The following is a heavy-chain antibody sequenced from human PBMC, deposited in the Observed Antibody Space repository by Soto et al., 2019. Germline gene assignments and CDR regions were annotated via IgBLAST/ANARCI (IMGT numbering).Heavy chain of an antibody. D-gene: IGHD6-6*01. CDR1: GYIFTSSD. Sequence: ASVKVSCKTSGYIFTSSDINWVRQATGRGLEYMGRMNPNSGNSAYAQQFQGRATMTRNTSISIAYMRLSGLRSEDTAIYYCAISSSSADYYYNDLDVWGPGTTVTVSS. CDR2: MNPNSGNS. CDR3: AISSSSADYYYNDLDV. V-gene: IGHV1-8*01. J-gene: IGHJ6*02.